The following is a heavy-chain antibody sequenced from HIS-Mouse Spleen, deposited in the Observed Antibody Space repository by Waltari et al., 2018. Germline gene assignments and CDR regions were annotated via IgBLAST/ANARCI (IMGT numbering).Heavy chain of an antibody. CDR3: ARSESRFLEWLDWFDP. J-gene: IGHJ5*02. CDR1: GYTFTSYG. D-gene: IGHD3-3*01. Sequence: QVQLVQSGAEVKKPGASVKVSCKASGYTFTSYGISWVRQAPGQGLEWMGWISAYNGNTTYAQKLQGRVTMTTDTSTSTAYRGLRSLRSDDTAVYYCARSESRFLEWLDWFDPWGQGTLVTVSS. CDR2: ISAYNGNT. V-gene: IGHV1-18*01.